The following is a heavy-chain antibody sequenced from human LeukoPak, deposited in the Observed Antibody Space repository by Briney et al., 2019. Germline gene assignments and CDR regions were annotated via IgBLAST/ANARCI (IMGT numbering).Heavy chain of an antibody. V-gene: IGHV1-2*02. CDR2: INPNSGGT. D-gene: IGHD6-13*01. Sequence: ASVKVSCKASGYTITGYYMHWVRQAPGQGLEWMGWINPNSGGTNYAQKFQGRVTMTRDTSISTAYMELSGLRSDDTAVYYCARDLSSSWYRYFDYWGQGTLVTVSS. CDR1: GYTITGYY. J-gene: IGHJ4*02. CDR3: ARDLSSSWYRYFDY.